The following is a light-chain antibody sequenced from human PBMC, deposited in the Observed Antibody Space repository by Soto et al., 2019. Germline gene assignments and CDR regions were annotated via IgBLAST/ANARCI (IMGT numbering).Light chain of an antibody. V-gene: IGKV3-11*01. CDR2: DAS. CDR1: QRVSSY. J-gene: IGKJ2*01. CDR3: QLRSNWPPMYT. Sequence: EIVLTQSPATLSLSPGERATLSCRASQRVSSYLAWYQQKPGQAPRLLIYDASNRATGIPGRFSGSGSRTDFTLTISSLEPEDFAVYYCQLRSNWPPMYTFGQGTKLEI.